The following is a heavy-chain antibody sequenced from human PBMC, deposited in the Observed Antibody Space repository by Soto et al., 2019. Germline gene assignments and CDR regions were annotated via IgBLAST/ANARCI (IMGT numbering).Heavy chain of an antibody. CDR3: ASDGSSTANWIDP. J-gene: IGHJ5*02. Sequence: SSETLSLTCTVSGDAIYIGGYYWTWIRQHQGKGLEWIVYIYHTGKTYYNPSLESRVTMSVDTSKHQFSLKLSSVTAADTAVYYCASDGSSTANWIDPWGQGTLVTVSS. CDR1: GDAIYIGGYY. D-gene: IGHD2-2*01. CDR2: IYHTGKT. V-gene: IGHV4-31*03.